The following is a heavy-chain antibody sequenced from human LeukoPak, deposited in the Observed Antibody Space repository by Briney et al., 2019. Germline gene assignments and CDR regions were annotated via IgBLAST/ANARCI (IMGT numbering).Heavy chain of an antibody. J-gene: IGHJ5*02. V-gene: IGHV4-39*07. D-gene: IGHD3-3*01. Sequence: SETLSLTCTVSGGSISSSSYYRGWLRQPPGKGLEWIGSIYYSGSTYYNPSLKSRVTISVDTSKNQFSLKLSSVTAADTAVYYCARGVTRYYDFWSGYYHNWFDPWGQGTLVTVSS. CDR1: GGSISSSSYY. CDR2: IYYSGST. CDR3: ARGVTRYYDFWSGYYHNWFDP.